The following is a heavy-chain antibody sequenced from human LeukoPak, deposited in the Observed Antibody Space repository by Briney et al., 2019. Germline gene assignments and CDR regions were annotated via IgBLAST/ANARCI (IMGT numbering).Heavy chain of an antibody. J-gene: IGHJ4*02. V-gene: IGHV4-59*08. CDR3: ATNSTGSAFDY. CDR1: GASISNTYY. CDR2: LYNVGSI. D-gene: IGHD2/OR15-2a*01. Sequence: SETLSLTCTVSGASISNTYYWSWIRQLPGKGLEWIGNLYNVGSITYKPSLKSRVTMSIDMSKNQFSLRLTSVTAADMAVYFCATNSTGSAFDYWGQGILVTVSS.